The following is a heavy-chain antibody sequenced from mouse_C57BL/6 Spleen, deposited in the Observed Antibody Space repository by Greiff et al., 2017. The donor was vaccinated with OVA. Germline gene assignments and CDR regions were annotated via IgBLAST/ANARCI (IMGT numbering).Heavy chain of an antibody. Sequence: QVQLQQSGPELVKPGASVKISCKASGYAFSSSWMNWVKQRPGKGLEWIGRIYPGDGDTNYNGKFKGKATLTADKSSSTAYMQLSSLTSEDSAVYFCAREGIGAPYYAMDYWGQGTSVTVSS. V-gene: IGHV1-82*01. CDR2: IYPGDGDT. D-gene: IGHD3-1*01. CDR1: GYAFSSSW. J-gene: IGHJ4*01. CDR3: AREGIGAPYYAMDY.